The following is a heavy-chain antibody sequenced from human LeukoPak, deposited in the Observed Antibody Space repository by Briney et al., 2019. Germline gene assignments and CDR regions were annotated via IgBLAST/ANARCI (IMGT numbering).Heavy chain of an antibody. CDR3: AKDHSPGSVTTSGILDY. CDR1: GFTFSSYA. V-gene: IGHV3-23*01. CDR2: ISGSGGST. Sequence: PGGSLRLSCAASGFTFSSYAMSWVRQAPGKGLEWVSTISGSGGSTFYADSVKGRFTISRDNSRNTLYLHMNSLRAEDTAVYYCAKDHSPGSVTTSGILDYWGQGTLVTVSS. J-gene: IGHJ4*02. D-gene: IGHD4-17*01.